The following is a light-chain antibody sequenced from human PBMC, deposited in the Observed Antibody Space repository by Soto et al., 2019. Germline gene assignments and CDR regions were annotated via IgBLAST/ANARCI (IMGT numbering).Light chain of an antibody. V-gene: IGLV1-44*01. J-gene: IGLJ2*01. CDR3: CSHAGTYTYVI. Sequence: QAVVTQPPLVSGTPGQRVTISCSGGSSNIGTYTVNWYQQLPETAPKLLIYTDYQRPSGVPDRFSGSKSGTSASLAISGLQSEDEADYYCCSHAGTYTYVIFGGGTKLTVL. CDR1: SSNIGTYT. CDR2: TDY.